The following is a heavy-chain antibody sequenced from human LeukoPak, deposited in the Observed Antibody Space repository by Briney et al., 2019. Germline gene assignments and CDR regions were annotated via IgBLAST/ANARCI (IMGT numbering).Heavy chain of an antibody. Sequence: PGGSLRLSCAASGFTFSNYWMHWVRQAPGKGLVWVSRINSDGSNTRYADSVKGRFTISRDNAKNTLYLQMNSLRAEDTAVYYCARDSFGGYSYGHGDYWGQGTLVTVSS. CDR3: ARDSFGGYSYGHGDY. J-gene: IGHJ4*02. CDR1: GFTFSNYW. CDR2: INSDGSNT. D-gene: IGHD5-18*01. V-gene: IGHV3-74*01.